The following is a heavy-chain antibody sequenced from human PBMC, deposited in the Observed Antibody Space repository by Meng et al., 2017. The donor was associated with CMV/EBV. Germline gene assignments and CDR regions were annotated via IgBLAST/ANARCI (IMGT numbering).Heavy chain of an antibody. CDR3: ARGALGIFGVVIIRSYFDY. J-gene: IGHJ4*02. D-gene: IGHD3-3*01. Sequence: GASLKISCAASGFTFSSYEMNWVRQAPGKGLEWVSYISSSGSTIYYADSVKGRFTISRDNAKNSLYLQMNSLRAEDTAVYYCARGALGIFGVVIIRSYFDYWGQGTLVTVSS. CDR2: ISSSGSTI. CDR1: GFTFSSYE. V-gene: IGHV3-48*03.